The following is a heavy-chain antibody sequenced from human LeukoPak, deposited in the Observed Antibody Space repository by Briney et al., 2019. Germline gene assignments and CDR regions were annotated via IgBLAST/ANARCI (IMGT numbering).Heavy chain of an antibody. CDR3: ARGGVVPAVRGYYFDY. CDR1: GGSFSGYY. Sequence: SETLSLTCAVYGGSFSGYYWSWIRQPPGKGLEWIGEINHSGGTNYNPSLKSRVTISVDTSKNQFSLKLSSVTAADTAVYYCARGGVVPAVRGYYFDYWGQGTLVTVSS. CDR2: INHSGGT. D-gene: IGHD2-2*01. V-gene: IGHV4-34*01. J-gene: IGHJ4*02.